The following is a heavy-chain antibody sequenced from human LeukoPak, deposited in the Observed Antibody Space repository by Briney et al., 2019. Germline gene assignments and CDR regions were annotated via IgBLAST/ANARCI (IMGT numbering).Heavy chain of an antibody. Sequence: GGSLRLSCAASGFTFNSYSMNWVRQAPGKGLEWVSSISSSSSYIYYADSVKGRFTISRDNAKNSLYLQMNSLRAEDTAVYYCAREKTIFGVEDDYWGQGTLVTVSS. J-gene: IGHJ4*02. D-gene: IGHD3-3*01. CDR3: AREKTIFGVEDDY. V-gene: IGHV3-21*01. CDR2: ISSSSSYI. CDR1: GFTFNSYS.